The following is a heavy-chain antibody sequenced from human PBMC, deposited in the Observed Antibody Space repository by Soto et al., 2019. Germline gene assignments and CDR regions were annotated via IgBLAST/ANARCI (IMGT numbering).Heavy chain of an antibody. D-gene: IGHD6-6*01. V-gene: IGHV4-39*01. CDR2: IYYSGST. Sequence: SETLSLTCTVSGGSISSSSYYWGWIRQPPGKGLEWIGSIYYSGSTYYNPSLKSRVTISVDTSKNQFSLKLSSVTAADTAVYYCARHHRYSSSFGAYYYYYYMDVWGKGTTVTVSS. CDR1: GGSISSSSYY. J-gene: IGHJ6*03. CDR3: ARHHRYSSSFGAYYYYYYMDV.